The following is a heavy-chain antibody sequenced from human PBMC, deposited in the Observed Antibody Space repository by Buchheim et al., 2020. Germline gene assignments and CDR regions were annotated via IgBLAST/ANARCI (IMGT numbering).Heavy chain of an antibody. D-gene: IGHD2-15*01. CDR2: IYHTGST. V-gene: IGHV4-38-2*01. J-gene: IGHJ4*02. CDR3: ARMGIEVVAAIDY. CDR1: GSSISSNHY. Sequence: QVQLQESGPGLVKPSETLSLTCVVSGSSISSNHYWGWIRQSPGKGLEWIGSIYHTGSTYYKSSLQSRVILSVDTSKNQFSLKLSSVTAADTAVYYCARMGIEVVAAIDYWGQGTL.